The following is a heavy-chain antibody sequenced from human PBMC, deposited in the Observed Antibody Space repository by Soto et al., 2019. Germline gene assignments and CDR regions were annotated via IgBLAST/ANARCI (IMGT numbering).Heavy chain of an antibody. Sequence: QITLKESGPTLVKPTQTLTLTCTFSWFSLSTSGVGVGWIRQPPGKALEWLALIYWDDDKRYSPSLKSRLTITKDTSKNQVVLTMTNMDPVDTATYYCAHRRRYCSSTSCYASWFDPWGQGTLVTVSS. CDR2: IYWDDDK. D-gene: IGHD2-2*01. V-gene: IGHV2-5*02. CDR3: AHRRRYCSSTSCYASWFDP. J-gene: IGHJ5*02. CDR1: WFSLSTSGVG.